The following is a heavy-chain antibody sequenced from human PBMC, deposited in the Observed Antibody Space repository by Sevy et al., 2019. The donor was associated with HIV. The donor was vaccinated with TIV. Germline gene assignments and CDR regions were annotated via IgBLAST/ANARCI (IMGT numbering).Heavy chain of an antibody. J-gene: IGHJ4*02. CDR2: ISGISNYI. D-gene: IGHD2-15*01. Sequence: GGSLRLSCAASGFTFSTYNMNWVRQAPGKGLEWVSFISGISNYIYYADSVKGRFTISRDNAKNSLYPQMNSLRAEDTAVYYCAKIRFEIYCSGGSCYYFDYWGQGTLVTVSS. CDR3: AKIRFEIYCSGGSCYYFDY. CDR1: GFTFSTYN. V-gene: IGHV3-21*04.